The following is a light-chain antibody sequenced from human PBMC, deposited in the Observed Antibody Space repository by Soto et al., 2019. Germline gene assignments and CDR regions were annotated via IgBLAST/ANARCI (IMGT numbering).Light chain of an antibody. CDR3: SSYTSSNALWV. CDR2: EVS. V-gene: IGLV2-14*01. Sequence: QSALTQPASVSGSPGQSITISCTGTSSDVGGYNYVSWYQQHPGKAPKLMISEVSNRPSGVSNRFSGSKSGNTASLTISGLQAEDEADYYCSSYTSSNALWVFGGGTQLTVL. CDR1: SSDVGGYNY. J-gene: IGLJ3*02.